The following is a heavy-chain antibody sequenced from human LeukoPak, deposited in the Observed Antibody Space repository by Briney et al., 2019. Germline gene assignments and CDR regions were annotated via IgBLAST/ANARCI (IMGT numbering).Heavy chain of an antibody. CDR2: FGSTGAI. Sequence: GGSLRLSCAASGFTFSSYWMSWVRQAPGKGLEWVAYFGSTGAIHYADSMRGRFTISRDNAEMSLFLHMNSLRVDDTAVYYCARSNGLRYFDRWGQGTLVTVSS. CDR3: ARSNGLRYFDR. J-gene: IGHJ4*02. D-gene: IGHD2-8*01. V-gene: IGHV3-48*03. CDR1: GFTFSSYW.